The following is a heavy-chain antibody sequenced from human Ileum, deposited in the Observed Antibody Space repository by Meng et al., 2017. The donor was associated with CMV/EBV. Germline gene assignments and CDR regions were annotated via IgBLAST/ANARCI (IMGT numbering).Heavy chain of an antibody. CDR3: SRDPRTLDY. V-gene: IGHV3-11*05. CDR1: GFTFSDYY. CDR2: ISQTSTYI. J-gene: IGHJ4*02. Sequence: QVQLVESGGDLVKPGGSLRCSCAASGFTFSDYYMTWIRQAPGKAPEWLSYISQTSTYINYADSVKGRFTISRDNAKNSVYLQMNSLEPEDTAVYYCSRDPRTLDYWGQGTLVTVSS.